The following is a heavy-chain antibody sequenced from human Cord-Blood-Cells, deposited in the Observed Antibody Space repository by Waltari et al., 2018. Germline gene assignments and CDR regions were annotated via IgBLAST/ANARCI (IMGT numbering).Heavy chain of an antibody. CDR1: GYTFTSYD. CDR3: ARGRGPLGYCSSTSCYDY. Sequence: QVQLVQSGAEVKKPGASVKVSCKASGYTFTSYDINWVRPATGQGLEWMGWMNPNRGNTGYAQKFQGRVTMTRNTSISTAYMELSSLRSEDTAVYYCARGRGPLGYCSSTSCYDYWGQGTLVTVSS. CDR2: MNPNRGNT. J-gene: IGHJ4*02. V-gene: IGHV1-8*01. D-gene: IGHD2-2*01.